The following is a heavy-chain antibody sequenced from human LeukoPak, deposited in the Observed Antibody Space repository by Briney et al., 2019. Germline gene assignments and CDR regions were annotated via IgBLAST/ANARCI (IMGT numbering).Heavy chain of an antibody. CDR1: GFTFSGYS. CDR3: ARDNNCNYPDY. V-gene: IGHV3-23*01. D-gene: IGHD1-7*01. Sequence: GGSLRLSCAASGFTFSGYSMNWVRQAPGKGLEWVSATRGDGGSAFYADSVQGRFTISRDNSKNTLFLQMNSLRAEDTAVYYCARDNNCNYPDYWGQGTLVTVSS. CDR2: TRGDGGSA. J-gene: IGHJ4*02.